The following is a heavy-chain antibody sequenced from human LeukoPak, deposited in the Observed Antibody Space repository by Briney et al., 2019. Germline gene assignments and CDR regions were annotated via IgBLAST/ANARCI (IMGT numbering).Heavy chain of an antibody. Sequence: GGTLRLSCAASGFTFSSYAMSWVRQASGKGPVWVSRINSDGSSTIYADSVKGRFTISRDNAKSTLYLQMNSLRAEDTAVYYCARSYGMDVWGQGTTVTVSS. V-gene: IGHV3-74*01. CDR2: INSDGSST. J-gene: IGHJ6*02. CDR1: GFTFSSYA. CDR3: ARSYGMDV.